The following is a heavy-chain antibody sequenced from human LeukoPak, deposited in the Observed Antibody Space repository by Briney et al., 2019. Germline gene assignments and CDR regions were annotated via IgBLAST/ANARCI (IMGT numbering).Heavy chain of an antibody. CDR1: GFSVSSKY. CDR3: AREDHYGSGFDY. D-gene: IGHD3-10*01. Sequence: GGSLRLSCAASGFSVSSKYMSWVRQAPGKGLDWVSVLYSGGTTYYADSVKGRFTISRDNSKNTLYLQMNSLRAEDTAVYYCAREDHYGSGFDYWGQGTLVTVSS. J-gene: IGHJ4*02. CDR2: LYSGGTT. V-gene: IGHV3-66*01.